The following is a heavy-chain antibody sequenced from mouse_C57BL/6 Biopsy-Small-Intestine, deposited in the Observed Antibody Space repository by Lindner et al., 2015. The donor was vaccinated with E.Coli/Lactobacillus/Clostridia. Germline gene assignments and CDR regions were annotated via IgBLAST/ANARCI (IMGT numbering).Heavy chain of an antibody. J-gene: IGHJ4*01. CDR3: ARDETGARFRSNWFSVH. Sequence: SVKVSCKTSGYTFNTYGINWVRQAPGQGLEWMGWVSAYNGNTNYAQKLQGRVTMTTDTSTSTAYMELKSLKSDDTAVYYCARDETGARFRSNWFSVHWGQGTLVTVSS. V-gene: IGHV1-85*01. CDR2: VSAYNGNT. D-gene: IGHD4-1*02. CDR1: GYTFNTYG.